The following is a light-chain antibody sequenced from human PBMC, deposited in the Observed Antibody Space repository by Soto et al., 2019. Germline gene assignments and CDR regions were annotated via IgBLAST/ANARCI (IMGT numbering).Light chain of an antibody. V-gene: IGKV1-5*03. CDR2: RAS. Sequence: DIQMTRSPSILVASIGDRVSITCRASQMIDKWVAWYQQKPGKVPTLLIYRASTLPLGVSSRFSGSGSGTEFTLTISSLQPDDFATYFCQQYKTYAWTFGQGTKVDIK. J-gene: IGKJ1*01. CDR3: QQYKTYAWT. CDR1: QMIDKW.